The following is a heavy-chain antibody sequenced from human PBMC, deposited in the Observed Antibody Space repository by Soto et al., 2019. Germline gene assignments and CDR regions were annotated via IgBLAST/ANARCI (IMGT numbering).Heavy chain of an antibody. D-gene: IGHD1-20*01. J-gene: IGHJ3*02. CDR2: IYPSDSDT. CDR3: ARRGPDTWNDRAFDI. Sequence: EVQLVQSGAEVKKPGESLKISCKGSGYSFTTYWIGWVRQMPGKGLEWMGIIYPSDSDTAYSPSFQGQVTISADKSIXTADLQARSLKASDTAFYYCARRGPDTWNDRAFDIWGQVTMVTVSS. CDR1: GYSFTTYW. V-gene: IGHV5-51*03.